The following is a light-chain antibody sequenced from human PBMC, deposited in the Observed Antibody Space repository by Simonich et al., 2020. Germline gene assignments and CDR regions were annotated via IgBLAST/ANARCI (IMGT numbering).Light chain of an antibody. V-gene: IGKV4-1*01. CDR2: WAA. CDR3: QQSYSTPFT. J-gene: IGKJ3*01. CDR1: QSVLYSSNNKNY. Sequence: DIVMTQSPDSLAVSLGERATIHCKSSQSVLYSSNNKNYLACYQQKPGQPPKLLIYWAATRESGVPDRFSGSGSGTDFTLTISSLQPEDFATYYCQQSYSTPFTFGPGTKVDIK.